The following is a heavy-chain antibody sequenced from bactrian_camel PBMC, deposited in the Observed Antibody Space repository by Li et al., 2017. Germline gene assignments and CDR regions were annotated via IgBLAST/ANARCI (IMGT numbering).Heavy chain of an antibody. V-gene: IGHV3S9*01. D-gene: IGHD2*01. CDR2: LDIYGGT. CDR1: DYSFSRY. CDR3: LTIEGGIPITTFPSCDH. Sequence: QVQLVESGGGSVEAGKSLRLSCAGADYSFSRYWAWFRQAPGKKREGVASLDIYGGTRYDDSVRGRFTISKDNTKNTVYLQMNNLKPEDTAAYHCLTIEGGIPITTFPSCDHWGQGTQVTVS. J-gene: IGHJ4*01.